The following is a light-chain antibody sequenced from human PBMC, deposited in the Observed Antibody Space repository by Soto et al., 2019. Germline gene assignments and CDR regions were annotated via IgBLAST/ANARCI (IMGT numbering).Light chain of an antibody. CDR1: QTVSSSY. CDR3: QHYGSSPYT. V-gene: IGKV3-20*01. Sequence: EIVLTQSPGTLSLSPGDRATLSCRASQTVSSSYLAWYRQKPGQAPRLLIYDASSRATGIPDRFSGGGSGTAFTLTISRLEPEDFAVYYCQHYGSSPYTFGHGKKLEIK. J-gene: IGKJ2*01. CDR2: DAS.